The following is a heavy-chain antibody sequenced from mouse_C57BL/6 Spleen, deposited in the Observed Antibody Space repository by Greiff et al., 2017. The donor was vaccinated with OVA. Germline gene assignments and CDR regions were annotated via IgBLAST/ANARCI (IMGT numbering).Heavy chain of an antibody. CDR3: ARDPAYYSNYGYFDV. CDR2: INYDGSST. J-gene: IGHJ1*03. Sequence: EVQLVESEGGLVQPGSSMKLSCTASGFTFSDYYMAWVRQVPEKGLEWVANINYDGSSTYYLDSLKSRFIISRDNANNILYLQMSSLKADDTATYYWARDPAYYSNYGYFDVWGTGTTVTVSS. CDR1: GFTFSDYY. D-gene: IGHD2-5*01. V-gene: IGHV5-16*01.